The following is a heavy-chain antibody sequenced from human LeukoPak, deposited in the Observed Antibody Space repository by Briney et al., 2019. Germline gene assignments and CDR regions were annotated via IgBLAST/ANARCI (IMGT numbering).Heavy chain of an antibody. CDR2: IRQVGDTK. CDR3: ARSLPYGATWYGRSDF. J-gene: IGHJ4*02. V-gene: IGHV3-7*03. CDR1: GFPFNAYW. D-gene: IGHD6-13*01. Sequence: GSLRLSCAASGFPFNAYWMTWVRQAPGKGLEWVANIRQVGDTKYYVDSVKGRFTISRDNAMNSLYLQMNSLRAEDTAIYYCARSLPYGATWYGRSDFWGQGTLVTVSS.